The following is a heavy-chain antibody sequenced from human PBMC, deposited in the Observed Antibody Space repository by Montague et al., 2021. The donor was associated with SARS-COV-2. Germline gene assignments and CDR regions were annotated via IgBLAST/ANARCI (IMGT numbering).Heavy chain of an antibody. CDR1: GASVTSTNW. D-gene: IGHD3-22*01. V-gene: IGHV4-4*02. CDR3: ASPKEGSGYYRPFDY. Sequence: SETLSLTCGVSGASVTSTNWWSWVRQPTGKGLEWIREIYHTGNTNYSPSLKNRVSISLDKSKNQLSLRLNSVTAADTAVYYCASPKEGSGYYRPFDYGAQGILV. J-gene: IGHJ4*02. CDR2: IYHTGNT.